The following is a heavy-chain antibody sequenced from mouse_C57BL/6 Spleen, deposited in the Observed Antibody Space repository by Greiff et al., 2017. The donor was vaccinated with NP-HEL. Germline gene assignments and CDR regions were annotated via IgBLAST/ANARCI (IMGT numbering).Heavy chain of an antibody. CDR3: ARSDVYYAMDY. J-gene: IGHJ4*01. V-gene: IGHV5-17*01. CDR2: ISSGSSTI. CDR1: GFTFSDYG. Sequence: DVMLVESGGGLVKPGGSLKLSCAASGFTFSDYGMHWVRQAPEKGLEWVAYISSGSSTIYYADTVKGRFTISRDNAKNTLFLQMTGLRSEDTAMYYCARSDVYYAMDYWGQGTSVTVSS.